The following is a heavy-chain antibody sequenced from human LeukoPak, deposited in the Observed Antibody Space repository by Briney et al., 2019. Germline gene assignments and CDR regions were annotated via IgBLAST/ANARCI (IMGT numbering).Heavy chain of an antibody. J-gene: IGHJ4*02. V-gene: IGHV1-69*13. CDR1: GGTFSSYA. Sequence: ASVKVSCKASGGTFSSYAISWVRQAPGQGLEWMGGIIPIFGTANYAQKFQGRVTITADESTSTAYMELSSLRSEDTAVYYCARFWSAGGSGSYSYYFDYWGQGTLVTVSS. CDR3: ARFWSAGGSGSYSYYFDY. CDR2: IIPIFGTA. D-gene: IGHD3-10*01.